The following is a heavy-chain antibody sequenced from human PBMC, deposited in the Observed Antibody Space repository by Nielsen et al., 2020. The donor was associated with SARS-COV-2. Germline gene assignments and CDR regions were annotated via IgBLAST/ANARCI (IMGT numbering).Heavy chain of an antibody. Sequence: GGSLRLSCAASEFNFSNYAMHWVRQAPGKGLEWVANIKQDGSEKYYVDSVKGRFTISRDNAKNSLYLQMNSLRAEDTAVYYCARSVSGSYYWEYYFDYWGQGTLVTVSS. V-gene: IGHV3-7*05. J-gene: IGHJ4*02. CDR3: ARSVSGSYYWEYYFDY. CDR1: EFNFSNYA. CDR2: IKQDGSEK. D-gene: IGHD3-10*01.